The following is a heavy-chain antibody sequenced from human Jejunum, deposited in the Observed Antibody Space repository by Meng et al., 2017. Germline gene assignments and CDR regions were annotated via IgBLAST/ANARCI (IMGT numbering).Heavy chain of an antibody. Sequence: SETLSLTCAVSGGSISTKNWWSWVRQPPGKGLEWIGEISHSGSTNYNPSLKSRLTLSLDQSNNQFSLNLNSLTAADTALCYCTRDPWGQAPAGYFANWGQGTLVTVSS. CDR2: ISHSGST. J-gene: IGHJ4*02. V-gene: IGHV4-4*02. CDR3: TRDPWGQAPAGYFAN. D-gene: IGHD6-13*01. CDR1: GGSISTKNW.